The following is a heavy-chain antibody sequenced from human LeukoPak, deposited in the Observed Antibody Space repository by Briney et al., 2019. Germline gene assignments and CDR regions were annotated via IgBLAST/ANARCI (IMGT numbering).Heavy chain of an antibody. CDR2: IIPILGIA. D-gene: IGHD6-19*01. Sequence: GASVKVSCKASGGTFSSYAISWVRQAPGQGLEWMGRIIPILGIANYAQKFQGRVTITADKSTSTAYMELSSLRSEDTAVYYCARSSSAVAGPPAPANAFDIWGQGTMVTVSS. CDR1: GGTFSSYA. J-gene: IGHJ3*02. V-gene: IGHV1-69*04. CDR3: ARSSSAVAGPPAPANAFDI.